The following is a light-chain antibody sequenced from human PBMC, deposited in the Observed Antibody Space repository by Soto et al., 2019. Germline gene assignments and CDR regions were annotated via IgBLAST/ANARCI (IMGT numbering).Light chain of an antibody. CDR3: QQRNNWPPVT. Sequence: DFVMTQAPDSLAVSLGERATINCKSSQSVLYNSNNKNHLGWFQQKPGHPPKLLIYGASFRPSGVPDRFSGSGSGTDFTLTISSLQAEDVAVYYCQQRNNWPPVTFGGGTKVEIK. V-gene: IGKV4-1*01. CDR1: QSVLYNSNNKNH. CDR2: GAS. J-gene: IGKJ4*01.